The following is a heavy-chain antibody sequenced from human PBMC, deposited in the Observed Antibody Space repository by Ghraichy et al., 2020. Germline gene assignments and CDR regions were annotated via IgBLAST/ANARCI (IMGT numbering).Heavy chain of an antibody. Sequence: SETLSLTCTVSGGSISSGDYYWSWIRQPPGKGLEWIGYIYYSGSTYYNPSLKSRVTISVDTSKNQFSLKLSSVTAADTAVYYCASGYGSGSYYLFDYWGQGTLVTVSS. D-gene: IGHD3-10*01. J-gene: IGHJ4*02. CDR2: IYYSGST. CDR1: GGSISSGDYY. CDR3: ASGYGSGSYYLFDY. V-gene: IGHV4-30-4*01.